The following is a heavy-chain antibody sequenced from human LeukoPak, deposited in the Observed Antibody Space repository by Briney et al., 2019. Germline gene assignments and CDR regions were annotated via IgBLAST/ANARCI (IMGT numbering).Heavy chain of an antibody. CDR2: IDPSGGST. CDR3: AREPGVNMYYFDY. D-gene: IGHD1/OR15-1a*01. J-gene: IGHJ4*02. CDR1: GYTFTSYY. Sequence: RASVKVSCKASGYTFTSYYMHWVRQAPGQGLEWMGIIDPSGGSTSYAQKFQGRVTVTRDTSTSTVYMELSSLRSEDTAVYYCAREPGVNMYYFDYWGQGTLVTVSS. V-gene: IGHV1-46*01.